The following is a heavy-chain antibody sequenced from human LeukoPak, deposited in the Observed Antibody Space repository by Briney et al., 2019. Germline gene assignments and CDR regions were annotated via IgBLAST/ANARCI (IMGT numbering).Heavy chain of an antibody. Sequence: SETLSLTCAVYGGSFSDYYWSWIRQPPGKGLEWIGEINHSGSTNYNPSLKSRVTISVDTSKNQFSLKLSSVTAADTAVYYCRFWLRPAHYYYYMDVWGKGTTVTVSS. CDR1: GGSFSDYY. J-gene: IGHJ6*03. CDR2: INHSGST. V-gene: IGHV4-34*01. CDR3: RFWLRPAHYYYYMDV. D-gene: IGHD5-12*01.